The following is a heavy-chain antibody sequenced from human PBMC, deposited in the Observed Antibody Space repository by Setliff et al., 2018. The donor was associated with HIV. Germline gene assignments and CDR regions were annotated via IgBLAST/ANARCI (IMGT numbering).Heavy chain of an antibody. V-gene: IGHV1-2*06. Sequence: ASVKVSCKASGYTFNNYYMHWVRQAPGQGLEWMGRIAPNSGDTKYAQKFEGRVTVTRDTSINTVYMEVSSLRSDDTAVYYCSRDVGVPGRGNALDYWGQGTQVTV. CDR2: IAPNSGDT. CDR1: GYTFNNYY. J-gene: IGHJ4*02. D-gene: IGHD1-26*01. CDR3: SRDVGVPGRGNALDY.